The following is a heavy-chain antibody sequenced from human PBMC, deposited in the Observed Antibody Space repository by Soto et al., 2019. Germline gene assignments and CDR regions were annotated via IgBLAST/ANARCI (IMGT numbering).Heavy chain of an antibody. CDR1: GFTFSSYA. CDR3: AKDRECSGGSCYSGWFDP. CDR2: ISGSGGST. D-gene: IGHD2-15*01. Sequence: GGSLRLSCAASGFTFSSYAMSWVRQAPGKGLEWVSAISGSGGSTYYADSVKGRFTISRDNSKNTLYLQMNSLRVEDTAVYYCAKDRECSGGSCYSGWFDPWGQGTLVTVSS. J-gene: IGHJ5*02. V-gene: IGHV3-23*01.